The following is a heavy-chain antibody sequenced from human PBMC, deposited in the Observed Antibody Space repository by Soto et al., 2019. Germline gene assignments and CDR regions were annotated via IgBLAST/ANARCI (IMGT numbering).Heavy chain of an antibody. D-gene: IGHD3-3*01. J-gene: IGHJ3*01. CDR3: ARDRITTRGDAFDL. CDR1: GGTFSTYI. Sequence: QVQLVQSGAEGRKPGASVKVSCKDPGGTFSTYIISWVRQAPGQGLEWMGRIIPIPDITNYAQKFQGRVTITADRYTSTAYMELTSLQSEDTAVYYCARDRITTRGDAFDLGGQGTLVTVSS. CDR2: IIPIPDIT. V-gene: IGHV1-69*08.